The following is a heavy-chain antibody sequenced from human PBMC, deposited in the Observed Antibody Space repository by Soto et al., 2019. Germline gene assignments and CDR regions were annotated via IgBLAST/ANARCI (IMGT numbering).Heavy chain of an antibody. V-gene: IGHV1-18*01. D-gene: IGHD2-15*01. J-gene: IGHJ4*02. Sequence: QVQLVQSGAEVKKPGASVKVSCKASGYTFTSYGISWVRQAPGQGLEWMGWISAYNGNTNYAQKLQGRVTMTKDTSTSTAYMELRRLRSDDTAVYYCAREVVVVAATFLFVGGAIDYWGQGTLVTVSS. CDR2: ISAYNGNT. CDR3: AREVVVVAATFLFVGGAIDY. CDR1: GYTFTSYG.